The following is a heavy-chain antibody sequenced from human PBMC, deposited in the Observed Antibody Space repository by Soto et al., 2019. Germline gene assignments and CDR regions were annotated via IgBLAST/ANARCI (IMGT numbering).Heavy chain of an antibody. D-gene: IGHD6-13*01. CDR3: AREYGSSYSPRYYGMDV. CDR2: IKQDGSEK. CDR1: GFTLSSYW. Sequence: EVQLVESGGGLVQPGGSLRLSCADSGFTLSSYWMSWVRQAPGKGLELVANIKQDGSEKYYVDSVTGRFTISRDTAKSSLYLQLNSLRAEDTAVYYCAREYGSSYSPRYYGMDVWGQGTTVTVSS. V-gene: IGHV3-7*05. J-gene: IGHJ6*02.